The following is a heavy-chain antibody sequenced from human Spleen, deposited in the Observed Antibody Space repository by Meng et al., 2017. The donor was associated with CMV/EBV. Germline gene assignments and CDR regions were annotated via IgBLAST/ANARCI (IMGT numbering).Heavy chain of an antibody. CDR3: ASRGGRYCSSTSCQGAFDV. J-gene: IGHJ3*01. Sequence: GGSLRLSCAASGFTFSSNDMHWVRQTTGKGLEWVSAIGTAGDTYYPGSVKGRFTISRDNAKNSLYLQMNSLRAEDTAVYYCASRGGRYCSSTSCQGAFDVWGQGTMVTVSS. V-gene: IGHV3-13*01. CDR1: GFTFSSND. D-gene: IGHD2-2*01. CDR2: IGTAGDT.